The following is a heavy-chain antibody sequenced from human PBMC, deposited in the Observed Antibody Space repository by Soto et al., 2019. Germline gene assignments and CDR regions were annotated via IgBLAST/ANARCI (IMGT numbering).Heavy chain of an antibody. CDR3: ARGAFGCSSTTCYHNDYYYYGMDV. CDR2: IIPICPKG. D-gene: IGHD2-2*01. Sequence: ASVRLSSKASGRTLSSQAISCVLQAPGQGLDWXGGIIPICPKGTVAQKFQSRATITADEXTSTAYMEPSTLRSEDTAVYYCARGAFGCSSTTCYHNDYYYYGMDVWGQGATVTVSS. V-gene: IGHV1-69*13. CDR1: GRTLSSQA. J-gene: IGHJ6*02.